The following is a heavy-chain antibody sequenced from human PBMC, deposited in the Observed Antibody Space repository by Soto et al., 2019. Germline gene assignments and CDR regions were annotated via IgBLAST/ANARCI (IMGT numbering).Heavy chain of an antibody. CDR3: AKSPKYYDYVWGSYRYYFDY. CDR2: ISGSGGYT. Sequence: VSLRLSCAASGFTFFAYAMTWVRQAPGKGLEWVSTISGSGGYTYYADSVKGRVTISRDSSKNTLYLEIHSLGAEDTAVYYCAKSPKYYDYVWGSYRYYFDYWGQGTLVTVSS. CDR1: GFTFFAYA. V-gene: IGHV3-23*01. D-gene: IGHD3-16*02. J-gene: IGHJ4*02.